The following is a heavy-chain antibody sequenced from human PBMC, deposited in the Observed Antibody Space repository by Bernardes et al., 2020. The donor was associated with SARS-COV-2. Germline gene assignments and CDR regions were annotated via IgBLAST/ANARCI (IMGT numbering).Heavy chain of an antibody. Sequence: GGSLRLSCAASGFTFDDYGMSWVRQAPGKGLEWVSGINWNGGSTGYADSVKGRFTISRDNAKNSLYLQMNSLRAEDTALYHCARDYYDSSGLPWFDPWGQGTLVTVSS. CDR3: ARDYYDSSGLPWFDP. J-gene: IGHJ5*02. CDR1: GFTFDDYG. V-gene: IGHV3-20*01. D-gene: IGHD3-22*01. CDR2: INWNGGST.